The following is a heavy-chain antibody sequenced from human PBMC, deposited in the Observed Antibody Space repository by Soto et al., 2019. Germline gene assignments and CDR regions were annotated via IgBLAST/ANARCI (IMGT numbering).Heavy chain of an antibody. CDR2: INHSGST. CDR1: GGSFSGYY. V-gene: IGHV4-34*01. CDR3: ASSYSNGWYSSGY. J-gene: IGHJ4*02. Sequence: SETLSLTCAVYGGSFSGYYWSWIRQPPGKGLEWIGEINHSGSTTYNPSLKSRVIISIDTPKNQFSLKLSSVTAADTAVYYCASSYSNGWYSSGYWGQGTLVTVS. D-gene: IGHD6-19*01.